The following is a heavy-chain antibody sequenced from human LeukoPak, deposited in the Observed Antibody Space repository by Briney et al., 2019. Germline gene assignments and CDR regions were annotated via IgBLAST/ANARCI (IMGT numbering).Heavy chain of an antibody. V-gene: IGHV4-61*05. CDR2: IYYSGST. J-gene: IGHJ4*02. Sequence: PSETLSLTCTVSGGSISSSSYYWGWIRQPPGKGLEWIGYIYYSGSTNYNPSLKSRVTMSIDKSKNQFSLNLTSVTAADTAVYYCTRVGMSGYSKDYYFDQWGQGTLVTVSS. CDR1: GGSISSSSYY. CDR3: TRVGMSGYSKDYYFDQ. D-gene: IGHD3-3*01.